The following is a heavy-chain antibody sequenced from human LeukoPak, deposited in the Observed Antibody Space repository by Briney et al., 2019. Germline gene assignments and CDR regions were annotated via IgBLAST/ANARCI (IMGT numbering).Heavy chain of an antibody. Sequence: GGSLILSCAASGFTFSSYSMNWVRQAPGKGLEGVSSISSSSSYIYYADAVKGRFTISRDNAKNSLYLQMNSLRAEDTAVYYCARDGVAAGGYWYFDLWGRGTLVTVSS. V-gene: IGHV3-21*01. J-gene: IGHJ2*01. D-gene: IGHD2-15*01. CDR2: ISSSSSYI. CDR3: ARDGVAAGGYWYFDL. CDR1: GFTFSSYS.